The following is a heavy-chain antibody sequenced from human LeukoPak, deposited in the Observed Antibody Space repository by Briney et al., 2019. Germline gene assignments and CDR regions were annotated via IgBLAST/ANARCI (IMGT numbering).Heavy chain of an antibody. CDR3: AKGGSGIVVVPAAQGSGYFDY. V-gene: IGHV3-9*01. D-gene: IGHD2-2*01. CDR1: GFTFDDYA. CDR2: ISWNSGSI. Sequence: GRSLRLSCAASGFTFDDYAMHWVRQAPGKGLEWVSGISWNSGSIGYADPVKGRFTISRDNAKNSLYLQMNSLRAEDTALYYCAKGGSGIVVVPAAQGSGYFDYWGQGTLVTVSS. J-gene: IGHJ4*02.